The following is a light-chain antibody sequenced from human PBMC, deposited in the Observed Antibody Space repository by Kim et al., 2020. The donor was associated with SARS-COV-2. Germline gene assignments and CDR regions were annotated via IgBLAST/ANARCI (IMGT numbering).Light chain of an antibody. CDR3: NSRDSSGNPLLYD. CDR2: GKN. J-gene: IGLJ1*01. CDR1: SLRSYN. V-gene: IGLV3-19*01. Sequence: GQTVRITCKGDSLRSYNASWYQQKPGQAPVLVIYGKNNRPSGIPDRFSGSSSGNTASLTITGAQAEDEADYYCNSRDSSGNPLLYDFGTGTKVTVL.